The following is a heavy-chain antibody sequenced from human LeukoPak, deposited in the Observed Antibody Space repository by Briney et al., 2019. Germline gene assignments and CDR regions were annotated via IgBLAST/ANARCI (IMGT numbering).Heavy chain of an antibody. V-gene: IGHV1-18*01. J-gene: IGHJ6*02. Sequence: ASVKVSCKASGYTFTSYGISWVRQAPGQGLEWMGRISAYNGNTNYAQKLQGRVTMTTDTSTSTAYMELRSLRSDDTAVYYCARDGPLIVVVVAANYYYGMDVWGQGTTVTVSS. D-gene: IGHD2-15*01. CDR1: GYTFTSYG. CDR2: ISAYNGNT. CDR3: ARDGPLIVVVVAANYYYGMDV.